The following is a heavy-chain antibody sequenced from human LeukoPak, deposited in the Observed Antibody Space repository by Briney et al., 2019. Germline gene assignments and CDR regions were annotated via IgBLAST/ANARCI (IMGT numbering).Heavy chain of an antibody. CDR1: GFTFSDYY. V-gene: IGHV3-53*01. D-gene: IGHD4-23*01. CDR2: IYSGGST. Sequence: GGSLRLSCAASGFTFSDYYMSWIRQAPGTGLEWVSVIYSGGSTYYADSVKGRFTISRDNSKNTLYLQMNSLRAEDTAVYYCARSLTPRYFDYWGQGTLVTVSS. J-gene: IGHJ4*02. CDR3: ARSLTPRYFDY.